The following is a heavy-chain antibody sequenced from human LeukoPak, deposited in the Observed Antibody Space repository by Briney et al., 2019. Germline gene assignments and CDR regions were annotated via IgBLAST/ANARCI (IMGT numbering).Heavy chain of an antibody. CDR2: ISGSGGST. V-gene: IGHV3-23*01. CDR1: GFTFSSYA. Sequence: GGSLRLSCAASGFTFSSYAMSWVRQAPGKGLEWVSAISGSGGSTYYADSVKGRFTISRANSKNTLYLQMNRLRAEDTAVYYCAKDREAAMVAFDYWGQGTLVTVSS. J-gene: IGHJ4*02. D-gene: IGHD5-18*01. CDR3: AKDREAAMVAFDY.